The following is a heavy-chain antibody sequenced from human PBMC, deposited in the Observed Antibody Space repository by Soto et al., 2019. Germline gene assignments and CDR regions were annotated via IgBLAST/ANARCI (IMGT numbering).Heavy chain of an antibody. CDR3: ARGLRVVVAATTGVPGY. CDR2: MNPNSGNT. Sequence: ASVKVSCKASGYTFTSYDINWVRQATGQGLEWMGWMNPNSGNTGHAQKFQGRVTMTRNTSISTAYMELSSLRSEDTAVYYCARGLRVVVAATTGVPGYWGQGTLVTVSS. J-gene: IGHJ4*02. V-gene: IGHV1-8*01. D-gene: IGHD2-15*01. CDR1: GYTFTSYD.